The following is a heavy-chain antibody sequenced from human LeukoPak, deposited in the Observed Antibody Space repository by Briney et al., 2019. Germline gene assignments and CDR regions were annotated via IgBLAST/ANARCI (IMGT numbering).Heavy chain of an antibody. CDR2: IILIFVTS. Sequence: STVKVSCKASGYTFTSYGISWVRQAPGQGLEWMGGIILIFVTSKYAQKFQGRVTITADESTSTAYMELSSLRSEDTAVYYCARYGGYDPYSSSWYSYDYWGQGTLVTVSS. CDR1: GYTFTSYG. V-gene: IGHV1-69*13. J-gene: IGHJ4*02. CDR3: ARYGGYDPYSSSWYSYDY. D-gene: IGHD6-13*01.